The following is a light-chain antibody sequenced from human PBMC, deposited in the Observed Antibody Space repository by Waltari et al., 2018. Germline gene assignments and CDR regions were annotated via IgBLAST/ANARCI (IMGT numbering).Light chain of an antibody. V-gene: IGKV3-20*01. CDR3: QQYNTWYT. J-gene: IGKJ2*01. CDR2: AAS. Sequence: IVLTQSPGTLSLSPGERATLSCRASQSFSSSYLAWYQHKPGQAPRLLIYAASSSAAGIPDRFSGSGSGTDFTLTIGRLEPEDSAVYYCQQYNTWYTFGQGTKLEIK. CDR1: QSFSSSY.